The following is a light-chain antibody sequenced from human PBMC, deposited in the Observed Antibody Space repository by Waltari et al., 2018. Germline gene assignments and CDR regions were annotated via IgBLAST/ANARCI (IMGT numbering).Light chain of an antibody. CDR3: QQYTTYPYT. V-gene: IGKV1-5*01. J-gene: IGKJ2*01. CDR1: QSISSW. Sequence: DIQMTLSPSTLSASVGDRVTITCRASQSISSWLAWYQQRPGKPPNLLIYDASTLESGVPSRFSGSGSATEFTLTIGSLQPDDFATYYCQQYTTYPYTFGQGTKLDIK. CDR2: DAS.